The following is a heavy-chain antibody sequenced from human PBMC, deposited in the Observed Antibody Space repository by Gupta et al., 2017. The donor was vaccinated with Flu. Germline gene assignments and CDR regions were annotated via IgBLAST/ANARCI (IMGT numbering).Heavy chain of an antibody. CDR3: ARCFDY. Sequence: QVTFRASGPALVKPSQTLTLTCPFSGFSLTTNRMCVTWIRQPPGKALEWIALNDGEDDKYYNTSLKTRLTITKDTSKNRVGLTVTNVDPGDTATYYCARCFDYWGQGTPVTVSS. CDR2: NDGEDDK. V-gene: IGHV2-70*01. CDR1: GFSLTTNRMC. J-gene: IGHJ4*02.